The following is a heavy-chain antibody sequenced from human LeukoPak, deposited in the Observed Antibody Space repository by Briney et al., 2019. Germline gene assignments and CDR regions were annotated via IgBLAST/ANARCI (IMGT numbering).Heavy chain of an antibody. CDR3: ARFRKYDSSGYEPRFDC. V-gene: IGHV3-7*05. Sequence: PGGSLRLSCAASGFTFSNAWMSWVRQAPGKGLEWVANIKQDGSDKYYVDSVKGRFTISRDNAQNSVYLQMNSLRVEDTAVYYCARFRKYDSSGYEPRFDCWGQGILVTVSS. CDR1: GFTFSNAW. J-gene: IGHJ4*02. CDR2: IKQDGSDK. D-gene: IGHD3-22*01.